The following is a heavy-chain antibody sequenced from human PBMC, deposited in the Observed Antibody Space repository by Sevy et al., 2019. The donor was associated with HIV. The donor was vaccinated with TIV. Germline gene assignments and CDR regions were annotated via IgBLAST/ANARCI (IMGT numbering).Heavy chain of an antibody. V-gene: IGHV3-33*03. CDR2: LWAHGRRE. J-gene: IGHJ3*01. CDR3: AKEDDAFDV. CDR1: GFTFTNYA. Sequence: GGSLRLSCAGSGFTFTNYAMHWVRQAPGKGLECVAGLWAHGRREYYADFATGRFTISRDNSKNTVYLHMDSLRTDDTAVYYCAKEDDAFDVWGQGTMVTVSS.